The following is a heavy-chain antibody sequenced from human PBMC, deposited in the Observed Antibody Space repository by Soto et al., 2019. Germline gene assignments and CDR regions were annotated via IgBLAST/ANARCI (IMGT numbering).Heavy chain of an antibody. V-gene: IGHV4-59*01. D-gene: IGHD5-18*01. Sequence: SETLSLTCTVSGGSISDYYWSWIRQPPGKGLEWIGYIYYRGSANYNPSLKSRVTMSLDTSRNQFSLKLSSVTAADTAVYYCAREGGYSYGDFDYWGQGTLVTVSS. J-gene: IGHJ4*02. CDR2: IYYRGSA. CDR1: GGSISDYY. CDR3: AREGGYSYGDFDY.